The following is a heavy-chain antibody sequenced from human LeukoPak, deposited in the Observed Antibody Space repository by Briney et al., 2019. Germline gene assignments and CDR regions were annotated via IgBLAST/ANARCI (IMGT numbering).Heavy chain of an antibody. CDR3: ARGSPVTTADY. V-gene: IGHV3-64*01. D-gene: IGHD4-17*01. J-gene: IGHJ4*02. CDR1: GFTFSSYA. CDR2: ISSNGGST. Sequence: GGSLRLSCAASGFTFSSYAMHWVRQAPGKGLEYVSAISSNGGSTYYANSVKGRFTISRDNFKNTLYLQMGSLRAEDMAVYYCARGSPVTTADYWGQGTLVTVSS.